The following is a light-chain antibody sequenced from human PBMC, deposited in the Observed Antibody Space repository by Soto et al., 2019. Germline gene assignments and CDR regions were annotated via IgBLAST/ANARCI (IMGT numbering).Light chain of an antibody. Sequence: EIVLTQSPGTLSFSPGERATLSCRASQSIISDSLAWYQQKPGQAPRLLIYDASNRATGIPARFSGSGSGTDFTLTISSLEPEDFAVYYCQQRSNWPPTFGQGTRLEIK. CDR1: QSIISD. V-gene: IGKV3-11*01. CDR2: DAS. J-gene: IGKJ5*01. CDR3: QQRSNWPPT.